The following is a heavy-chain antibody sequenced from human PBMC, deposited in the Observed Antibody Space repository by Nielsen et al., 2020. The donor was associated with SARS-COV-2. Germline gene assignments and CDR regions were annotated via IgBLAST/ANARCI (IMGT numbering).Heavy chain of an antibody. J-gene: IGHJ6*02. CDR3: ARDLGVGAWRKDYYGMDV. CDR1: GGTFSSYA. CDR2: IIPIFGTA. V-gene: IGHV1-69*13. D-gene: IGHD1-26*01. Sequence: SVKVSCKASGGTFSSYAISWVRQAPGQGLEWMGGIIPIFGTANYARKFQGRVTITADESTSTAYMELSSLRSEDTAVYYCARDLGVGAWRKDYYGMDVWGQGTTATVSS.